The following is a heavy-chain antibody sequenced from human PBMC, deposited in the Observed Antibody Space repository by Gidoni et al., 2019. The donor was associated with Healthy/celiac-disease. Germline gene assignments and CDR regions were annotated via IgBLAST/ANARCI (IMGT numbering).Heavy chain of an antibody. V-gene: IGHV3-7*01. D-gene: IGHD3-22*01. CDR3: ARSLHSSGYYYESYFDY. CDR2: IKQDGSEK. CDR1: GFTFSSYW. J-gene: IGHJ4*02. Sequence: EVQLVESGGGLVQPGGSLRLSCAASGFTFSSYWMSWVRQAPGKGLEWVDNIKQDGSEKYYVDSVKGRFTISRDNAKNSLYLQMNSLRAEDTAVYYCARSLHSSGYYYESYFDYWGQGTLVTVSS.